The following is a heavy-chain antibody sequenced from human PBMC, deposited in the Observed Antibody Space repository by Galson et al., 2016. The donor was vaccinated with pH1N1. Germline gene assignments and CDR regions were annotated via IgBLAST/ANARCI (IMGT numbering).Heavy chain of an antibody. J-gene: IGHJ4*02. V-gene: IGHV7-4-1*02. CDR1: GYTFNTYA. CDR3: ARGFYYGSGSFWPWDY. CDR2: INTDTGNP. Sequence: SVKVSCKASGYTFNTYALNWVRQAPGQGLEWMGWINTDTGNPTYAPGFTGRFVFSLDTSVSTAYLQITSLKAEDTAVYYCARGFYYGSGSFWPWDYWGQGILVTVSS. D-gene: IGHD3-10*01.